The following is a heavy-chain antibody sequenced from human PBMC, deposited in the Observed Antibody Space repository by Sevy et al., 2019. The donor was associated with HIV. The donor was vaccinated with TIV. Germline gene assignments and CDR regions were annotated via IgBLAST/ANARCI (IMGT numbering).Heavy chain of an antibody. D-gene: IGHD2-21*01. CDR1: GFTFSSYA. CDR3: AKDSLLRDGGDSFDY. Sequence: GGFLRLSCAASGFTFSSYAMSWVRQAPGKGLGWVSAISGSGGSTYYADSVKGRFTISRDNSKNTLYLQMNSLRAEDTAVYYCAKDSLLRDGGDSFDYWGQGTLVTVSS. V-gene: IGHV3-23*01. J-gene: IGHJ4*02. CDR2: ISGSGGST.